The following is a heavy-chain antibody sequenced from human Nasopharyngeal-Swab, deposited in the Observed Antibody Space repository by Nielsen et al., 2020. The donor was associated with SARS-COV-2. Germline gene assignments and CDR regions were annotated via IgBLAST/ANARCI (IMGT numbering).Heavy chain of an antibody. CDR3: ARDATTKAYYYYYYMDV. D-gene: IGHD4-17*01. Sequence: SETLSLTCTVSGGSISTYYWSWIRQPPGKGLEWIGYSYYSGSTNYNPSLKSRVTISVDTSKNQFSLKLSSVTAADTAVYYCARDATTKAYYYYYYMDVWGKGTTVTVSS. V-gene: IGHV4-59*01. J-gene: IGHJ6*03. CDR2: SYYSGST. CDR1: GGSISTYY.